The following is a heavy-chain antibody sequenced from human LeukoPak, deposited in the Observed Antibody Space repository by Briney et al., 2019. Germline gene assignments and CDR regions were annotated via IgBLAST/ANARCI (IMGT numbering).Heavy chain of an antibody. CDR1: GFTFSSYE. J-gene: IGHJ4*02. V-gene: IGHV3-48*03. D-gene: IGHD6-19*01. CDR3: ARESGHSSGWYGNNN. CDR2: ISSSGSTI. Sequence: PGGSLRLSCAASGFTFSSYEMNWVRQAPGKGLEWVSYISSSGSTIYYADSVKGRFTISRDNAKNSLYLQMNSLRAEDTAVYYCARESGHSSGWYGNNNWGQGTLVTVSS.